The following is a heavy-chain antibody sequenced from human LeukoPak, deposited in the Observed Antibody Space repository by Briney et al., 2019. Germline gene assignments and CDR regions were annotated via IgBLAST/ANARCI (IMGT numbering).Heavy chain of an antibody. CDR1: GFTFSSYE. CDR2: ISGSGTTI. D-gene: IGHD3-22*01. CDR3: ARGYYDSSGYYRLQH. J-gene: IGHJ1*01. V-gene: IGHV3-48*03. Sequence: TGGSLRLSCAASGFTFSSYEMNWVRQAPGKGLEWLSYISGSGTTIYYADSVKGRFTISRDNAKNSLFLQMNSLRAEDTAVYYCARGYYDSSGYYRLQHWGQGTLVTVSS.